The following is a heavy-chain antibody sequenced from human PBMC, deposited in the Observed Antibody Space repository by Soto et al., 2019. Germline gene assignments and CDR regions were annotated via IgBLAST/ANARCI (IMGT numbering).Heavy chain of an antibody. D-gene: IGHD4-17*01. CDR3: ARGPYGDFDAFDI. CDR1: GFTVSSNY. Sequence: GGSLRLSCAASGFTVSSNYMSWVRQAPGKGLEWVSVIYSGDSTYYADSVKGRFTISRDNSKNTLYLQMNSLRAEDTAVYYCARGPYGDFDAFDIWGQGTMVTVSS. V-gene: IGHV3-66*01. J-gene: IGHJ3*02. CDR2: IYSGDST.